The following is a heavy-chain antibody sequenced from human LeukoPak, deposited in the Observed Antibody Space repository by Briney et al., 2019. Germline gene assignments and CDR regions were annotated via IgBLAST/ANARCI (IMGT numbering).Heavy chain of an antibody. Sequence: PGGSLRLSCAASGFTFDDYGMSWVRQAPGKGLEWVSVIYSGGSTYYADSVKGRFTISRDNSKNTLYLQMNSLRAEDTAVYYCARVGGGYGGTDYWGQGTLVTVSS. CDR3: ARVGGGYGGTDY. V-gene: IGHV3-66*01. J-gene: IGHJ4*02. CDR1: GFTFDDYG. D-gene: IGHD4-23*01. CDR2: IYSGGST.